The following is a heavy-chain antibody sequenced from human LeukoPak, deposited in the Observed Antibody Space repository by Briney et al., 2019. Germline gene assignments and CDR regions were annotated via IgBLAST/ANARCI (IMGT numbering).Heavy chain of an antibody. J-gene: IGHJ4*02. V-gene: IGHV3-7*01. CDR3: ARDYN. CDR1: GFNFSTYW. CDR2: IKEDGSEI. Sequence: PGGSLRLSCTASGFNFSTYWMTWVRQVPGKGLEWVANIKEDGSEIYYVDAVKGRFTISRDNAKNSLYLQMNSLRAEDTAVYYCARDYNLGQGTLVTVSS.